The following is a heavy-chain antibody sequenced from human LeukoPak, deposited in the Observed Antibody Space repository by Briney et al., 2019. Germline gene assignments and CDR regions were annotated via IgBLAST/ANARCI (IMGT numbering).Heavy chain of an antibody. D-gene: IGHD5-12*01. Sequence: GGSLRLSCAASGFTFSSYSMNWVRQAPGKGLEWVSYISSGSSTIYYADSVKGRFTISRDNAKNSLYLQMNSLRDEDTAVYFCAREDSGYDMIDYWGQGTLVTVSS. V-gene: IGHV3-48*02. CDR3: AREDSGYDMIDY. J-gene: IGHJ4*02. CDR2: ISSGSSTI. CDR1: GFTFSSYS.